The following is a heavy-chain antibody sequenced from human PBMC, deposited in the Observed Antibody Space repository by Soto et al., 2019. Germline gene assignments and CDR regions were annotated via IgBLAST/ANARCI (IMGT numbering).Heavy chain of an antibody. CDR1: GYSFTSYW. V-gene: IGHV5-10-1*01. Sequence: GESLKISCKGSGYSFTSYWISWVRQMPGKGLEWMGRIDPSDSYTSHSPSFQGHVTISADKSISTAYLQWSSLKASDTAMYYCALYDFWSGYRVNYYYYGMDVWGQGTTVTVSS. CDR2: IDPSDSYT. J-gene: IGHJ6*02. D-gene: IGHD3-3*01. CDR3: ALYDFWSGYRVNYYYYGMDV.